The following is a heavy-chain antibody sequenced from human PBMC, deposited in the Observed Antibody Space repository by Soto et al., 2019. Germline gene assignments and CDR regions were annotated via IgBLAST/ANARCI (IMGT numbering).Heavy chain of an antibody. Sequence: EVQLVESGGGLVQPGGSLRLSCAASGFTVSNNYINWVRQAPGKGLEWVSVIYSGGSTYYADSVKGRFTISRDNSKNTLYLQMNSLRAEDTAVYYRARGGPPTSNWFAPWGQGTLVTVSS. CDR3: ARGGPPTSNWFAP. CDR2: IYSGGST. V-gene: IGHV3-66*01. CDR1: GFTVSNNY. J-gene: IGHJ5*02. D-gene: IGHD1-26*01.